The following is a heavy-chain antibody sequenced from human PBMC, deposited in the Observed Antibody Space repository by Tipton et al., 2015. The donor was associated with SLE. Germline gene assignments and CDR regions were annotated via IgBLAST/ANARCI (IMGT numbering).Heavy chain of an antibody. D-gene: IGHD2-2*01. CDR3: ARLWGPSASYKWFDP. CDR1: GASISTTSYL. J-gene: IGHJ5*02. CDR2: IHYSETIHYSGST. V-gene: IGHV4-39*07. Sequence: LRLSCSVSGASISTTSYLWGWIRQPPGKGLEWIGTIHYSETIHYSGSTYLNPSLKSRVTISVDTSKNHFSLNLNSVTAADTAVYFCARLWGPSASYKWFDPWGQGTLVTVSS.